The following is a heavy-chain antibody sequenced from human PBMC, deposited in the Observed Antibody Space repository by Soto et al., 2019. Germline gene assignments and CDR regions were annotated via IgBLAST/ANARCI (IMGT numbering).Heavy chain of an antibody. V-gene: IGHV4-59*07. Sequence: QVQLKESGPGLVKPADTLSLKCTVSGGSITPYYWSWIRQTPGGGLEWIGYVSYNGNTNYNPSLKSRVSISADTSKNEFSLKLTFLTAADAAIYFCARQQYTVVTAFDVWGQGTMVAVSS. CDR2: VSYNGNT. D-gene: IGHD2-15*01. J-gene: IGHJ3*01. CDR1: GGSITPYY. CDR3: ARQQYTVVTAFDV.